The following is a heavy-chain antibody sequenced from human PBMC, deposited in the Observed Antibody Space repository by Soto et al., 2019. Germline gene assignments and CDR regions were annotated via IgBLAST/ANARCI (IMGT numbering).Heavy chain of an antibody. D-gene: IGHD3-22*01. Sequence: SETLSLTCTVSGGSMIAYYWNWMRQPPGKGLQWIGYTYYSGSTTYNPSLKSRVTISVDSSKNQFSLKLSSVTATDTAVYYCARVAKYYQDSMGYQPFHHWGQGTLVTVSS. CDR3: ARVAKYYQDSMGYQPFHH. J-gene: IGHJ5*02. CDR1: GGSMIAYY. V-gene: IGHV4-59*12. CDR2: TYYSGST.